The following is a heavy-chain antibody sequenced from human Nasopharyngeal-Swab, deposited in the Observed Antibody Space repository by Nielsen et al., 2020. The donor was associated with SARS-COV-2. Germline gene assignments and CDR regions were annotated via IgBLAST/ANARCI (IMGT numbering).Heavy chain of an antibody. CDR2: IYHSGST. J-gene: IGHJ4*02. D-gene: IGHD3-3*01. CDR3: ARVVRGKIFGVVIIPTYYFDY. Sequence: VRQAPGKGLEWIGEIYHSGSTNYNPSLKSRVTISVDKSKNQFSLKLSSVTAADTAAYYCARVVRGKIFGVVIIPTYYFDYWGQGTLVTVSS. V-gene: IGHV4-4*02.